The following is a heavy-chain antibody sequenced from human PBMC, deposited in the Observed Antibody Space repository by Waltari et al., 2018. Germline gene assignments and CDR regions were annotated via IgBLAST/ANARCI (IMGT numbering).Heavy chain of an antibody. CDR2: ISSSGSTI. J-gene: IGHJ6*02. CDR1: GFTFSSYE. V-gene: IGHV3-48*03. D-gene: IGHD3-22*01. Sequence: EVQLVESGGGLVQPGGSLRLSCAASGFTFSSYEMNWVRQAPGKGLEWVSYISSSGSTIYYADSVKGRFTISRDNAKNSLYLQMNSLRAEDTAVYYCARFSDSSGRDYYYGMDVWGQGTTVTVSS. CDR3: ARFSDSSGRDYYYGMDV.